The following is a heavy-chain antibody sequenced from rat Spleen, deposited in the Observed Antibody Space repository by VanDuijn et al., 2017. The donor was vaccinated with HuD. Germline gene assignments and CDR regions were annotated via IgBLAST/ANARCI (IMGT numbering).Heavy chain of an antibody. V-gene: IGHV5-20*01. J-gene: IGHJ2*01. CDR3: TTANNYGY. CDR2: ISYDGGDT. CDR1: GFTFSDYY. D-gene: IGHD1-10*01. Sequence: EVQLVESGGGLVQPGRSLQLSCAASGFTFSDYYMAWVRQAPTKGLEWVASISYDGGDTYYRDSVKGRFTISRDNSKSSLYLKMDSLRSEDTANYYCTTANNYGYWGQGVTVTVSS.